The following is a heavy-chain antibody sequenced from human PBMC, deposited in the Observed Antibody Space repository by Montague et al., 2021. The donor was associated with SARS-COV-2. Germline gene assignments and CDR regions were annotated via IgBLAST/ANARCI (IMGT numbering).Heavy chain of an antibody. CDR1: CGSIRRGSGY. CDR3: ARVFPRWLQFDPYFDY. CDR2: IYYSGST. D-gene: IGHD5-24*01. J-gene: IGHJ4*02. V-gene: IGHV4-61*01. Sequence: SETLSLTCTSLCGSIRRGSGYGDGSRQLPGKGLEWIGDIYYSGSTNYNPSLKSRVTMSVDTSKNQFSLKLSSVTAADTAVYYCARVFPRWLQFDPYFDYWGQGTLVTVSS.